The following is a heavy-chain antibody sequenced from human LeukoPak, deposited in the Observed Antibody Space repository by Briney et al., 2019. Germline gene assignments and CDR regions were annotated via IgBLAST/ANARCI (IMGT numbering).Heavy chain of an antibody. CDR1: GYTFTGYY. CDR3: AREREGLRYFDWLSPGGWFDP. V-gene: IGHV1-2*02. D-gene: IGHD3-9*01. CDR2: INPNSAGT. Sequence: ASVKVSCKASGYTFTGYYMHWVRQAPGQGLEWMGWINPNSAGTNYAQKFQGRVTMTRDTSISTAYMELSRLRSDDTAVYYCAREREGLRYFDWLSPGGWFDPWGQGTLVTVSS. J-gene: IGHJ5*02.